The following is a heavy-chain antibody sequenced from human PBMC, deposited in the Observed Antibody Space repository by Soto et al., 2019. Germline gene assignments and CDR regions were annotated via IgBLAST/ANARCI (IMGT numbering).Heavy chain of an antibody. J-gene: IGHJ6*03. CDR2: IFYSGST. D-gene: IGHD4-17*01. V-gene: IGHV4-59*01. CDR1: GGSISSYY. CDR3: ARTTVTTVLSFHYYFYMDV. Sequence: QVQLQESGPGLVKLSETLSLTCTVSGGSISSYYWSWIRQPPGKGLEWIGYIFYSGSTKYSPSLKSRVTISVDTSKNQFSLKLSSVTAADTAVYYCARTTVTTVLSFHYYFYMDVWGKGTTVTVSS.